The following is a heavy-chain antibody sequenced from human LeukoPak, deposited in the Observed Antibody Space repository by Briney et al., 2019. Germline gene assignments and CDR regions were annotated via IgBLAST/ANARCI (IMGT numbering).Heavy chain of an antibody. J-gene: IGHJ6*03. CDR3: ARNANPGDYYYYYYMDV. V-gene: IGHV3-7*01. D-gene: IGHD3-10*01. Sequence: PGGSLRLSCAASGFTFSSFWMTWVRQAPGKGLEWVANIKQDGSEKYYVDSVKGRFTISRDNAKNSLYLQMNSLRAEDTAVYYCARNANPGDYYYYYYMDVWGKGTTVTVSS. CDR2: IKQDGSEK. CDR1: GFTFSSFW.